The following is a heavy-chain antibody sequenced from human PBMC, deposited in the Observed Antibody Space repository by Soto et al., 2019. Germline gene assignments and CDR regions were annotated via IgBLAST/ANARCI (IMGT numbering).Heavy chain of an antibody. J-gene: IGHJ3*02. CDR2: IYYSGST. D-gene: IGHD1-26*01. V-gene: IGHV4-39*01. Sequence: SETLSLTCTVSGGSISSSSYYWGWIRQPPGKGLEWIGSIYYSGSTYYNPSLKSRVTISVDTSKNQFSLKLSSVTAADTAVYYCASKGAPENAFYIWGQGTMVPVS. CDR3: ASKGAPENAFYI. CDR1: GGSISSSSYY.